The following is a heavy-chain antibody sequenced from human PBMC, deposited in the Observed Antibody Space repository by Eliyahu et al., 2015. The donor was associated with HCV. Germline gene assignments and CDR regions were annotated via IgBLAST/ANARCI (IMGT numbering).Heavy chain of an antibody. CDR1: GGSFRGYY. CDR3: ARGSLVLWFGREDAFDI. J-gene: IGHJ3*02. V-gene: IGHV4-34*01. Sequence: QDHLQQWGAGLLRPSETLSLTCAVYGGSFRGYYWSWIRQSPGKGLEWIGEINHTGSTKYNPSLKSRVSLSADSSKSQFSLTLSSVTSADTAMYYCARGSLVLWFGREDAFDIWGQGTMVTVSS. CDR2: INHTGST. D-gene: IGHD3-10*01.